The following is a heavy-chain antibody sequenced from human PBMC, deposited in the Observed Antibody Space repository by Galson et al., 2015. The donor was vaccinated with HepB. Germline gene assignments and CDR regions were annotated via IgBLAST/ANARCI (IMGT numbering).Heavy chain of an antibody. J-gene: IGHJ3*01. CDR3: ARECFTSCYSAFDL. CDR1: GFTVNYYY. D-gene: IGHD2-2*02. CDR2: IYRGVNT. V-gene: IGHV3-53*01. Sequence: SLRLSCAASGFTVNYYYMSWVRQAPGKGLEWVSVIYRGVNTYYADSVKGRFTISRDNSQNTLFLQMNRLRAEETALYSCARECFTSCYSAFDLWGQGTLVTVSS.